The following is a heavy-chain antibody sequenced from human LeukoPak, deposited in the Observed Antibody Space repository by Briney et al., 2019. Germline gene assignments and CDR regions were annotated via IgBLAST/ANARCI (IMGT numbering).Heavy chain of an antibody. CDR3: ARGDILTGYYSTPYYMDV. Sequence: ASVKVSCKASGYIFTTYEINWVRQATGQGLEWMGWMNPNSGNTGYAQKFQGRVTMTRNTSISTAYMELSSLRSEDTAVYYCARGDILTGYYSTPYYMDVWGKGTTVTVSS. CDR2: MNPNSGNT. CDR1: GYIFTTYE. J-gene: IGHJ6*03. V-gene: IGHV1-8*01. D-gene: IGHD3-9*01.